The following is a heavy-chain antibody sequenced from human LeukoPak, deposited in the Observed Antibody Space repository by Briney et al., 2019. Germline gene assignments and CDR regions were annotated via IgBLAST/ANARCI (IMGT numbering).Heavy chain of an antibody. CDR1: GGSISSYY. V-gene: IGHV4-59*08. CDR3: ARLVGYSSCWCFDY. D-gene: IGHD6-19*01. Sequence: DTLSLTCTVSGGSISSYYGSWTRQPPGKGREWIGYIYYSGSTNYNPSLTSRVTISVDTSKNQFSLKLSSVTAAVTAVYNCARLVGYSSCWCFDYWGQGTLVTVSS. J-gene: IGHJ4*02. CDR2: IYYSGST.